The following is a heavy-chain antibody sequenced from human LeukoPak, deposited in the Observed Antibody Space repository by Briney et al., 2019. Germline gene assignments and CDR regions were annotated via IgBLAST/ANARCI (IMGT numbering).Heavy chain of an antibody. CDR1: GFTFSSYA. Sequence: GGSLRLSCASSGFTFSSYAMSWVRQAPGKGLEWVSTMGGTGVRTYYADSVKGRFTISRDNSKNTLHLQINSLRAEDTAVYFCAKDRLGGPYFFHYWGQGTLVTASS. CDR2: MGGTGVRT. V-gene: IGHV3-23*01. D-gene: IGHD3-16*01. CDR3: AKDRLGGPYFFHY. J-gene: IGHJ4*02.